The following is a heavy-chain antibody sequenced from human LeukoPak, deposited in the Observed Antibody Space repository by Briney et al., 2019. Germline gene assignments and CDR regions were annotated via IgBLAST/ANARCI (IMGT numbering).Heavy chain of an antibody. Sequence: PGGSLRLSCPASGITDSHSYMGWVRQAPGKGLVWVSRINSDGINTSYADSVKGRFTISRDNAKNTLNLQMNSLRAEDTAVYYCARDLGQYYDTSDNWFDPWGQGTLVTVSS. CDR3: ARDLGQYYDTSDNWFDP. CDR1: GITDSHSY. D-gene: IGHD3-22*01. J-gene: IGHJ5*02. CDR2: INSDGINT. V-gene: IGHV3-74*01.